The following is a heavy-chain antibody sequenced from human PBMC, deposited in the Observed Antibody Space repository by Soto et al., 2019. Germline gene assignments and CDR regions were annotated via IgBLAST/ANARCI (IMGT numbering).Heavy chain of an antibody. J-gene: IGHJ4*01. CDR1: GFSFSSYD. D-gene: IGHD4-4*01. V-gene: IGHV3-23*01. Sequence: PGGSLRLSCVASGFSFSSYDMSWVRQAPGKGLEWVSFIIGNSGTTYYADSVKGRFTISRDNSKNTLYLQMSRLGAEDTAAYYCAKGSTYIFYFDHCGEGPLVTVSP. CDR2: IIGNSGTT. CDR3: AKGSTYIFYFDH.